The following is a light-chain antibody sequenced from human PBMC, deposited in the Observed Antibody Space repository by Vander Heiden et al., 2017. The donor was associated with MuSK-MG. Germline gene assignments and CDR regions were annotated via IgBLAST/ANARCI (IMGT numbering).Light chain of an antibody. J-gene: IGLJ3*02. V-gene: IGLV1-40*01. CDR3: QSYDSSRNGLV. Sequence: SGLTQRPSVSGAPGQRVPISCTGSSSTIGAGYDVHWYQQLPGTAPNLLIYVNSNRTSGVPDRFSCAKSGTSASLPITGLQAEDEADYYCQSYDSSRNGLVFGGGTKLTVL. CDR2: VNS. CDR1: SSTIGAGYD.